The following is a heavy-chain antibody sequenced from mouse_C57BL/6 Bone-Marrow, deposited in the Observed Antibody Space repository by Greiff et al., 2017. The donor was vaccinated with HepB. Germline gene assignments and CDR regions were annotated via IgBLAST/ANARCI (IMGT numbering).Heavy chain of an antibody. CDR3: TTYYYGSSPLYAMDY. Sequence: EVQLQQSGAELVRPGASVKLSCTASGFNIKDDYMHWVKQRPEQGLEWIGWIDPENGDTEYASKFQGKATITADTSSNTAYLQLSSLTSEDTAVYYCTTYYYGSSPLYAMDYWGQGTSVTVSS. CDR1: GFNIKDDY. CDR2: IDPENGDT. D-gene: IGHD1-1*01. J-gene: IGHJ4*01. V-gene: IGHV14-4*01.